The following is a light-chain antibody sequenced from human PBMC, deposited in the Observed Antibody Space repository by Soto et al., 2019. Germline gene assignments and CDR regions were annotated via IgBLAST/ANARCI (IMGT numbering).Light chain of an antibody. CDR2: EVT. Sequence: QSVLTQPASVSGSPGQSITISCTGTSSDIGGYEYVSWYQQHPGKAPRLMIYEVTYRPSGVSNRFSGSKSGSTASLTISGLQAEDEADYYCSSYTDSSTLGLYVFGTGTKRTFL. V-gene: IGLV2-14*01. CDR1: SSDIGGYEY. J-gene: IGLJ1*01. CDR3: SSYTDSSTLGLYV.